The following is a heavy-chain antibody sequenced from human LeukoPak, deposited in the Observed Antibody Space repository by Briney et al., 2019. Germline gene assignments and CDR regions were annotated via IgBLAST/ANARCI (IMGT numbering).Heavy chain of an antibody. CDR3: ARDFPLLAGLQRYSGSYQDLDY. J-gene: IGHJ4*02. CDR2: IWYDGSNK. CDR1: GFTFSSYG. Sequence: GRSLRLSCAASGFTFSSYGMHWVRQAPGKGLEWVAVIWYDGSNKYYADSVKGRFTISRDNSKNTLYLQMNSLRAEDTAVYYCARDFPLLAGLQRYSGSYQDLDYWGQGTLVTVSS. D-gene: IGHD1-26*01. V-gene: IGHV3-33*01.